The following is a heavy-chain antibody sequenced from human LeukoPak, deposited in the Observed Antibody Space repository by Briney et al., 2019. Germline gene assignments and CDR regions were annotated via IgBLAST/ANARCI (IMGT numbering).Heavy chain of an antibody. V-gene: IGHV3-21*06. Sequence: PGGSLRLSCAASGFTFSRFAINWVRQAPGKGLEWVSYINTDSSDIHYSESVKGRFTISRDNARNTLYLQLSSLRAEDSAVYYCARDTFQPGLIDSWGQGTLVTVSS. CDR2: INTDSSDI. D-gene: IGHD2-2*01. CDR1: GFTFSRFA. CDR3: ARDTFQPGLIDS. J-gene: IGHJ4*02.